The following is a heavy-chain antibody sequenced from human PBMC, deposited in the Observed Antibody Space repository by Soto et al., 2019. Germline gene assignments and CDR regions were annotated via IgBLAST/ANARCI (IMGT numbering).Heavy chain of an antibody. CDR3: AIDRGYYDSSGYFDY. J-gene: IGHJ4*02. D-gene: IGHD3-22*01. V-gene: IGHV3-11*01. Sequence: GGSLRLSCAASGFIFSDYYMSWIRQAPGKGLEWISYISSSDNIIYYADSVKGRFTISRDNAKNSLYLQMNSLRAEDTAVYYCAIDRGYYDSSGYFDYWGQGTLVTVSS. CDR1: GFIFSDYY. CDR2: ISSSDNII.